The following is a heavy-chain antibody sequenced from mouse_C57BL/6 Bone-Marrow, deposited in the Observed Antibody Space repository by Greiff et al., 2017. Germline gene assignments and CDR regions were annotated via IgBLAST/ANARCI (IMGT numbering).Heavy chain of an antibody. CDR1: GYTFTSYD. J-gene: IGHJ1*03. Sequence: VQLVESGPELVKPGASVKLSCKASGYTFTSYDINWVKQRPGQGLEWIGWIYPRDGSTKYNAKFKGKATLTVDTSSSTAYMERHSLTSEYSAVYFCARDYGSSYWYFDVGGTGTTVTVSS. CDR2: IYPRDGST. CDR3: ARDYGSSYWYFDV. D-gene: IGHD1-1*01. V-gene: IGHV1-85*01.